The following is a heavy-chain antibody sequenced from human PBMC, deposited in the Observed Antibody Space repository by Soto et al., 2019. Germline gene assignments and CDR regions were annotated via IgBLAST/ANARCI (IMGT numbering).Heavy chain of an antibody. CDR3: ARLYCTTDTCDSWFDP. D-gene: IGHD2-2*01. Sequence: GESLKISCKGSGYSFTSYWISWVRQMPGKGLEWMGRIDPSDSYINYSPSFQGHVTISVDKSINTAYLQWGSLKASDTAMYYCARLYCTTDTCDSWFDPWGQGTLVTVSS. V-gene: IGHV5-10-1*01. J-gene: IGHJ5*02. CDR1: GYSFTSYW. CDR2: IDPSDSYI.